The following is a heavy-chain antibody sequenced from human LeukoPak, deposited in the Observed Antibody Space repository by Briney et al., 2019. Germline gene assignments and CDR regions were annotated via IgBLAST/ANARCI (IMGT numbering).Heavy chain of an antibody. D-gene: IGHD4-23*01. J-gene: IGHJ4*02. CDR2: VDYGGST. V-gene: IGHV4-59*08. CDR1: GASISSYY. Sequence: PAQTLSLACTVAGASISSYYWGWVGRPPGKGLEWQGYVDYGGSTTYNPSLNGRVALSPDTSDAQFSLKLRSVTAADTAVYYCARLNGGNWGPGILVTVSS. CDR3: ARLNGGN.